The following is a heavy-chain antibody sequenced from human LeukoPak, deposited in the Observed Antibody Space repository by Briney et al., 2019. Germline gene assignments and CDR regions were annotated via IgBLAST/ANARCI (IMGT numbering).Heavy chain of an antibody. J-gene: IGHJ4*02. CDR3: ARHSHGSSEY. V-gene: IGHV4-59*08. Sequence: SETLSLTCTVSGGSISSYYWSWIRQPPGKGLEWIGYIYYSGSTNYNPSLKSRDTISVDTSKNQFSLKLSSVTAADTAVYYCARHSHGSSEYWGQGTLVTVSS. CDR2: IYYSGST. CDR1: GGSISSYY. D-gene: IGHD3-10*01.